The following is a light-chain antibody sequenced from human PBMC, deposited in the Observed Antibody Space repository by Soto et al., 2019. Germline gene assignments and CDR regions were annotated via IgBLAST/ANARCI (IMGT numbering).Light chain of an antibody. CDR3: HHYDNSPPFP. V-gene: IGKV3-15*01. CDR2: AAS. CDR1: QSISSN. J-gene: IGKJ3*01. Sequence: EVVMTQSPATLSVSPGERATLSCRASQSISSNLAWYQQKPGQAPRLLIYAASTGATGIPARFSGSGSGTEFTLTISSLQSEDFAVYYCHHYDNSPPFPFGPGTTVDV.